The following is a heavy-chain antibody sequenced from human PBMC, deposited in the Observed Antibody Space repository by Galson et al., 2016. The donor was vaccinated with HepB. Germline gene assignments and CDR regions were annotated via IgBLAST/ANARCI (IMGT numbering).Heavy chain of an antibody. CDR2: IYWDDDE. Sequence: PALVKPTQTLTLTCTFSGFSLSTPGVGVGWIRQPPGKALEWLALIYWDDDERYSPSLKSRLTITKDTSKNQVVLTMTNMDPVDTATDYCARTYYDSSGYYLPWDYWGQGTLGTVSS. J-gene: IGHJ4*02. CDR3: ARTYYDSSGYYLPWDY. V-gene: IGHV2-5*02. CDR1: GFSLSTPGVG. D-gene: IGHD3-22*01.